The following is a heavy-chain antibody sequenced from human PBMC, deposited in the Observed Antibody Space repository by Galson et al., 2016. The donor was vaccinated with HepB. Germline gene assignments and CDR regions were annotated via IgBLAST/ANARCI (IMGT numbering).Heavy chain of an antibody. CDR1: GFTFSIHD. Sequence: SLRLSCAASGFTFSIHDMHWVCQAPGKGLEWVSAIETAGDTYYPDSVKGRFTISRENAKNSLYLQMNSLRAGDTAVYYCARGKSLLTMPWNYGLDVWGKGTTVSVSS. J-gene: IGHJ6*04. V-gene: IGHV3-13*01. CDR2: IETAGDT. D-gene: IGHD4/OR15-4a*01. CDR3: ARGKSLLTMPWNYGLDV.